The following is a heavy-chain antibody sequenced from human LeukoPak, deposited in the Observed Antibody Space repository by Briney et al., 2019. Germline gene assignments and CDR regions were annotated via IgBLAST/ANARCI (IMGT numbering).Heavy chain of an antibody. CDR1: GFTFRSYS. Sequence: GGSLRLSCAASGFTFRSYSMNWVRQAPGKGLEWVSSISRSSSYIYYADSVKGRFTISRDNAKNSLYLQMNSLRAEDTAVYYCARYLGYGDYFYFDYWGQGTLVTVPP. CDR2: ISRSSSYI. J-gene: IGHJ4*02. V-gene: IGHV3-21*01. CDR3: ARYLGYGDYFYFDY. D-gene: IGHD4-17*01.